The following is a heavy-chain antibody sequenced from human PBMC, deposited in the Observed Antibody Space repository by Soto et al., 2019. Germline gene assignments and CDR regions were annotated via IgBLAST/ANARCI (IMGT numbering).Heavy chain of an antibody. V-gene: IGHV1-69*13. J-gene: IGHJ4*01. CDR2: IIPILGTA. CDR3: ARSLAVAGTLDF. D-gene: IGHD6-19*01. Sequence: VKDSCKAGGGTFSRYAISWGRQAPGQGREGMGGIIPILGTANYPQNFQGRVTITADESTSTAYMELSSLRFEDKAVYYCARSLAVAGTLDFWG. CDR1: GGTFSRYA.